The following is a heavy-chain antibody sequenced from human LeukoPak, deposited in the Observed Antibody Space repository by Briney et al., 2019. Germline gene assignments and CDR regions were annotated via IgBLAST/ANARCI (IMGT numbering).Heavy chain of an antibody. CDR2: IYHSGTT. CDR3: ARAVDYRNYFDY. J-gene: IGHJ4*02. Sequence: PSQTLSLTCTVSGDSMTRGGYYWSWVRQHPGKGLEWIGFIYHSGTTFYNPSLEGRAAISVDTSQNQFSLKSTSMTAADTAVYYCARAVDYRNYFDYWGQGTLVTVSS. V-gene: IGHV4-31*03. CDR1: GDSMTRGGYY. D-gene: IGHD4-11*01.